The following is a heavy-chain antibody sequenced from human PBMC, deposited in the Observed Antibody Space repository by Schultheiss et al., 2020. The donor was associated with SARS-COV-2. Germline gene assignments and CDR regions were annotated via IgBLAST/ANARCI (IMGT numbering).Heavy chain of an antibody. Sequence: GESLKISCAASGFTFSSYGMHWVRQATGKGLEWVSAIGTAGDTYYPGSVKGRFTISRDNSKNTLYLQMNSLRAEDTAVYYCARDSGYDYLGYFDYWGQGTLVTVSS. J-gene: IGHJ4*02. D-gene: IGHD5-12*01. V-gene: IGHV3-13*01. CDR3: ARDSGYDYLGYFDY. CDR1: GFTFSSYG. CDR2: IGTAGDT.